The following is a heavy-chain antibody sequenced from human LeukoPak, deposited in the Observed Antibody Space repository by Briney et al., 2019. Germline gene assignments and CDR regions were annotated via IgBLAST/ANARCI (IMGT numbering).Heavy chain of an antibody. CDR3: ARHRGNYFDY. CDR2: IYYSGST. J-gene: IGHJ4*02. V-gene: IGHV4-59*08. D-gene: IGHD3-10*01. CDR1: GGSISSYY. Sequence: SETLSLTCTVSGGSISSYYWSWIRQPPGKGLEWIGYIYYSGSTNYNPSLESRVTISVDTSKNQFSLRLSSVTAADTAVYYCARHRGNYFDYWGQGTLVTVSS.